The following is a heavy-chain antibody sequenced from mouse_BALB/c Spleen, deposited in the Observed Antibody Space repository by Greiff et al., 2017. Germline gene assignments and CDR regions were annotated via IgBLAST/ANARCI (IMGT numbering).Heavy chain of an antibody. CDR3: ARLEDYDGETWFAY. Sequence: EVKLVESGGGLVQPGESLKLSCESNEYEFPSHDMSWVRKTPEKRLELVAAINSDGGSTYYPDTMERRFIISRDNTKKTLYLQMSSLRSEDTALYYCARLEDYDGETWFAYWGQGTLVTVSA. CDR2: INSDGGST. V-gene: IGHV5-2*01. J-gene: IGHJ3*01. D-gene: IGHD2-4*01. CDR1: EYEFPSHD.